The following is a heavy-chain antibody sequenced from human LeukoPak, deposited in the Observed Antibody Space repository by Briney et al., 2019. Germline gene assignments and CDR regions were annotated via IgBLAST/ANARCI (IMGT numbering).Heavy chain of an antibody. J-gene: IGHJ4*02. CDR2: ISSSGSTI. V-gene: IGHV3-48*03. Sequence: PGGSLRLSCAASGFTFSSYEMNWVRQAPGKGLEWVLYISSSGSTIYYADSVKGRFTISRDNAKNSLYLQMSSLRAEDTAVYYCARGDSSGDYWGQGTLVTVSS. D-gene: IGHD6-19*01. CDR3: ARGDSSGDY. CDR1: GFTFSSYE.